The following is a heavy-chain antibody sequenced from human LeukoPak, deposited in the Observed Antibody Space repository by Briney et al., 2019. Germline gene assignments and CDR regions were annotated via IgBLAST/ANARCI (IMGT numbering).Heavy chain of an antibody. V-gene: IGHV3-23*01. J-gene: IGHJ4*02. Sequence: GGSLRLSCAASGFTFNSSAMSWVRQVPGKGLEWVSAISGSGGSTYYADSVKGRFTISRDNSKNTLYLQMNSLRAEDTAVYYCAKVTDFWSGYFYYSDYWGQGTLVTVSS. CDR1: GFTFNSSA. CDR3: AKVTDFWSGYFYYSDY. D-gene: IGHD3-3*01. CDR2: ISGSGGST.